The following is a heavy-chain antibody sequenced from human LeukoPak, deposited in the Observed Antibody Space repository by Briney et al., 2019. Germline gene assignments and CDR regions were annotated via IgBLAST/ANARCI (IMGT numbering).Heavy chain of an antibody. D-gene: IGHD2-2*01. Sequence: SETLSLTCTVSGGSISSYYWSWIRQPAGKGLEWIGRIYTSGSTNYNPSLKSRVTMSVDTSKNQFSLKLSSVTAADTAVYYCARVPPRYCSSTSCYLFDPWGQGTLATVSS. CDR2: IYTSGST. V-gene: IGHV4-4*07. J-gene: IGHJ5*02. CDR3: ARVPPRYCSSTSCYLFDP. CDR1: GGSISSYY.